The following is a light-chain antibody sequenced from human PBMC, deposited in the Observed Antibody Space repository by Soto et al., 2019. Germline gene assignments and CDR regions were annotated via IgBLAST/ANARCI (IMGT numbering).Light chain of an antibody. CDR1: QSISSW. V-gene: IGKV1-5*01. CDR2: DAS. CDR3: QQGYSRPRT. J-gene: IGKJ1*01. Sequence: DIQMTQSPSTLSGSVGDRVTITCRASQSISSWLAWYQQKPGKAPKLLIYDASSLESGVPSRFSGSGSGTDFTLTISSLQPEDFATYFCQQGYSRPRTFGQGTKVDIK.